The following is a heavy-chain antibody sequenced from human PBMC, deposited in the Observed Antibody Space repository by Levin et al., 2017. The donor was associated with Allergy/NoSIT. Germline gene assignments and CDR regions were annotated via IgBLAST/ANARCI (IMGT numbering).Heavy chain of an antibody. J-gene: IGHJ6*02. CDR2: TYPGDSDA. V-gene: IGHV5-51*01. CDR1: GFTFSNYW. Sequence: GGSLRLSCKGSGFTFSNYWIAWVRQMPGEGLECMGITYPGDSDARYSPSFQGQVTISADKSINTAYLHWSRLKASDTDMYYCARILYGSGNYYNVLKGLDVWGQGTTVSVS. D-gene: IGHD3-10*01. CDR3: ARILYGSGNYYNVLKGLDV.